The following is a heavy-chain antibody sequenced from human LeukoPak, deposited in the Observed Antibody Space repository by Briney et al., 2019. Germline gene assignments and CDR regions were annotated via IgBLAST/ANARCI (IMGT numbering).Heavy chain of an antibody. D-gene: IGHD2-2*02. CDR3: ARDAEDGYCSSTGCYTPSSLDY. V-gene: IGHV3-48*01. Sequence: PGGSLRLSCAASGFTFSSYNMNWVRQAPGKGLEWVSYISSSSSTIYYADSVKGRFTISRDNAKNSLYLQMNSLRAEDTAVYYCARDAEDGYCSSTGCYTPSSLDYWGQGTLVTVSS. CDR2: ISSSSSTI. J-gene: IGHJ4*02. CDR1: GFTFSSYN.